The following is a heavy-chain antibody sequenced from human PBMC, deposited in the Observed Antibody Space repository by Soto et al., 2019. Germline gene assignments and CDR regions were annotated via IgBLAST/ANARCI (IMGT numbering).Heavy chain of an antibody. CDR2: IIPILGIA. V-gene: IGHV1-69*02. CDR1: GGTFSSYT. CDR3: AGTRYYYGSGTKSHFDY. J-gene: IGHJ4*02. D-gene: IGHD3-10*01. Sequence: QVQLVQSGAEVKKPGSSVKVSCKASGGTFSSYTISWVRQAPGQGLEWMGRIIPILGIANYAQKFQGRVTITADKSTSTAYMELSSLRSEDTAVYYCAGTRYYYGSGTKSHFDYWGQGTLLTVSS.